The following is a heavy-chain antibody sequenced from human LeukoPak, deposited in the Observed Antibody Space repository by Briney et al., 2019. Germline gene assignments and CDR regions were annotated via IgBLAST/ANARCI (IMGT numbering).Heavy chain of an antibody. D-gene: IGHD1-14*01. CDR2: VMPLFNTP. V-gene: IGHV1-69*05. CDR1: GDTFNNSI. Sequence: SVKVSCKASGDTFNNSIITWVRQAPGQGLEWMGGVMPLFNTPNYAQKFQGRITIITDASTHTSYMELRSLRSEDTAVYSCARVDRHHFYMDVWGKGTTVTVSS. CDR3: ARVDRHHFYMDV. J-gene: IGHJ6*03.